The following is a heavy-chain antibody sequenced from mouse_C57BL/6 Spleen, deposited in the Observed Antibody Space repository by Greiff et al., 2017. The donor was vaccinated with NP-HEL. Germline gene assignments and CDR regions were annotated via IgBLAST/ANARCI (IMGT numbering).Heavy chain of an antibody. D-gene: IGHD3-2*02. Sequence: QVQLQQSGPELVKPGASVKISCKASGYSFTSYYIHWVKQRPGQGLEWIGWIYPGSGNTKYNEKFKGKATLTADTSSSTAYMQLSSLTSEDSAVYYCALDSSGYGFAYWGQGTLVTVSA. J-gene: IGHJ3*01. CDR3: ALDSSGYGFAY. CDR2: IYPGSGNT. CDR1: GYSFTSYY. V-gene: IGHV1-66*01.